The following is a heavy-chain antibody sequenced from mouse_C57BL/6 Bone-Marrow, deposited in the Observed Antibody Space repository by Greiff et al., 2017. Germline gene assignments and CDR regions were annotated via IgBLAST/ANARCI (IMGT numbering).Heavy chain of an antibody. J-gene: IGHJ2*01. CDR1: GYTFTDYE. Sequence: QVQLQQSGAELVRPGASVTLSCKASGYTFTDYEMHWVKQTPVHGLEWIGAIDPETGGTAYNQKFKGKAILTADKSSSTAYMELRSLTSEDSAVYYGTRGGVYYGNYFDYWGQGTTLTVSS. CDR2: IDPETGGT. CDR3: TRGGVYYGNYFDY. D-gene: IGHD1-1*01. V-gene: IGHV1-15*01.